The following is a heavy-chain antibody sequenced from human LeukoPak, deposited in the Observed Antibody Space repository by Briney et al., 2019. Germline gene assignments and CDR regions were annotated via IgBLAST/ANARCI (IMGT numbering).Heavy chain of an antibody. CDR3: ARDRPYSSGWILCQH. J-gene: IGHJ1*01. Sequence: GGSLRLSCAASGFTVSSNYMSWVRQAPGKGLEWVSVIYSGGSTYYADSVKGRFTISRDNSKNTLYLQMNSLRAEDTAVYYCARDRPYSSGWILCQHWGQGTLVTVSS. V-gene: IGHV3-66*01. CDR1: GFTVSSNY. D-gene: IGHD6-19*01. CDR2: IYSGGST.